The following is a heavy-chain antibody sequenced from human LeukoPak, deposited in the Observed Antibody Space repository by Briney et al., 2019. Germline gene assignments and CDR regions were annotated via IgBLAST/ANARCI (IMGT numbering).Heavy chain of an antibody. Sequence: PSETLSLTCTVSGGSISSSSYYWGWIRQPPGKGLEWIGSIYYSGSTYYNPSLKSRVTISVDTSKNQFSLKLSSVTAADTAVYYCARATFYRDYYYYGMDVWGQGTTVTVSS. CDR1: GGSISSSSYY. V-gene: IGHV4-39*07. D-gene: IGHD3-16*02. J-gene: IGHJ6*02. CDR2: IYYSGST. CDR3: ARATFYRDYYYYGMDV.